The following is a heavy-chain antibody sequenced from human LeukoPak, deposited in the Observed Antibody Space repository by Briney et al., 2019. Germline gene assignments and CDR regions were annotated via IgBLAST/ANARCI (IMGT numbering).Heavy chain of an antibody. CDR1: GFTFSSYG. J-gene: IGHJ4*02. D-gene: IGHD6-13*01. V-gene: IGHV3-30*02. CDR3: AKDSTKEQQLEYYFDY. CDR2: IRYDGSNK. Sequence: PGGSLRLSCAASGFTFSSYGMHWVRQAPGKGLEWVAIIRYDGSNKYYADSVKGRFTISRDNSKNTLYLQMNSLRAEDTAVYYCAKDSTKEQQLEYYFDYWGQGTLVTVSS.